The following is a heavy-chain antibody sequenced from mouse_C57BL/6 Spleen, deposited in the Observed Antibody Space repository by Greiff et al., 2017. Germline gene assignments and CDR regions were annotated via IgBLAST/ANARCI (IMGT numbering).Heavy chain of an antibody. D-gene: IGHD2-5*01. Sequence: VQLQQSGAELVRPGASVTLSCKASGYTFTDYEMHWVKQTPVHGLEWIGAIDPATGGTAYNQKFKGKAILTADKSSSTAYMELRSLTSEDSAVYYCTRGGYSNLWFAYWGQGTLVTVSA. CDR3: TRGGYSNLWFAY. CDR1: GYTFTDYE. V-gene: IGHV1-15*01. CDR2: IDPATGGT. J-gene: IGHJ3*01.